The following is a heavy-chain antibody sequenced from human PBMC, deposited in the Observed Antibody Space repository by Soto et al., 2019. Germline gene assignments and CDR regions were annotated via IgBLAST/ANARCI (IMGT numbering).Heavy chain of an antibody. D-gene: IGHD4-4*01. Sequence: GGSLILSCAASGFTFSSYWMSWVRQAPGKGLEWVANIKQDGSEKYYVDSVKGRFTISRDNAKNSLYLQMNSLRAEDTAVYYCARERGGYSNYYWGQGTLVTVSS. J-gene: IGHJ4*02. CDR3: ARERGGYSNYY. CDR2: IKQDGSEK. CDR1: GFTFSSYW. V-gene: IGHV3-7*01.